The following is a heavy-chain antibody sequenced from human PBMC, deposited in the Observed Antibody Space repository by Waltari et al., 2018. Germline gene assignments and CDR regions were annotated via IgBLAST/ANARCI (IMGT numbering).Heavy chain of an antibody. CDR3: ARPYSSGWYINFDY. CDR2: IKQDGSES. CDR1: GFTFSRYS. J-gene: IGHJ4*02. D-gene: IGHD6-19*01. V-gene: IGHV3-7*01. Sequence: EVQLVESGGGLVQPGGSLRLSCTASGFTFSRYSMVWVRQAPGKGLEWVATIKQDGSESYYVDSVKGRFTFSRDNAKNSLYLQMNSLRAEDTAVYYCARPYSSGWYINFDYWGQGTLVTVSS.